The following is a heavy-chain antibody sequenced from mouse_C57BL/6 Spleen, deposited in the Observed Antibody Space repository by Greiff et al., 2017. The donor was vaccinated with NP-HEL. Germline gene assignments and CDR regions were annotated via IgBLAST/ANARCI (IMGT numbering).Heavy chain of an antibody. J-gene: IGHJ1*03. CDR1: GYTFTDYY. V-gene: IGHV1-77*01. Sequence: QVQLQQSGAELVKPGASVKISCKASGYTFTDYYINWVTQRPGQGLEWIGKIGPGSGSTYYNVKFKGKATLTADKSSSTAYMRLSSLTSEDSAVYFCARHDYGTHWYFDVWGTGTTVTVSS. D-gene: IGHD2-4*01. CDR3: ARHDYGTHWYFDV. CDR2: IGPGSGST.